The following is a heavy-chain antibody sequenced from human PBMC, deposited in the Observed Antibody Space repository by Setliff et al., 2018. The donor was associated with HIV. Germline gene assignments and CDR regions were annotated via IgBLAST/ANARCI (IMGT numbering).Heavy chain of an antibody. CDR3: VREVPYSYGGRGHPL. CDR1: GGSFSDYY. J-gene: IGHJ4*02. Sequence: LTCALYGGSFSDYYWSWIRQPPGMGLEWIGEVNRGRRTNYNSSLKSRVTISIDTSRNQFSLTVSSVTAADTAVYYCVREVPYSYGGRGHPLWGQGTLVTVSS. CDR2: VNRGRRT. V-gene: IGHV4-34*01. D-gene: IGHD3-22*01.